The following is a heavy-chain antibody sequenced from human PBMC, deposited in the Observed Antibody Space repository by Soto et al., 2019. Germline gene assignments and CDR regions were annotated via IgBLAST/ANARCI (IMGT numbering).Heavy chain of an antibody. CDR3: ARRRGGDYVDY. CDR1: GFTFSSYA. J-gene: IGHJ4*02. CDR2: ISGSGGST. Sequence: ASVKVSCAASGFTFSSYAMSWVRQAPGKGLEWVSAISGSGGSTYYADSVKGRFTISRDNSKNTLYLQMNSLRAEDTAVYYCARRRGGDYVDYWGQGTLVTVSS. V-gene: IGHV3-23*01. D-gene: IGHD1-1*01.